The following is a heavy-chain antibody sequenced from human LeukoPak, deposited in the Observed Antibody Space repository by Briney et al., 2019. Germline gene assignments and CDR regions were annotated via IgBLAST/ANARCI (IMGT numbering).Heavy chain of an antibody. CDR1: GFTFSDYY. D-gene: IGHD3-9*01. V-gene: IGHV3-11*05. CDR3: ARGYDILTGYSSDY. Sequence: GGSLRLSCAASGFTFSDYYMSWIRQAPGKGLEWVSYISSSSSYTNYADSVKGRFTISRDNAKNSLYLQMNSLRAEDTAVYYCARGYDILTGYSSDYWAREPWSPSPQ. CDR2: ISSSSSYT. J-gene: IGHJ4*02.